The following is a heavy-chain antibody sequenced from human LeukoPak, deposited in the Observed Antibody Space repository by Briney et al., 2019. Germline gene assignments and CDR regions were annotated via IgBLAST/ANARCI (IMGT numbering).Heavy chain of an antibody. Sequence: PPGGSLRLSCAASGFTFSSYAMSWVRQAPGKGLEWVPAISGSGGSTYYADSVKGRCTISRDNSKNTLHLQMNSLRSEDTAVYYCARAEVVVTAPDAFDIWGQGTMVTVSS. V-gene: IGHV3-23*01. D-gene: IGHD2-21*02. CDR3: ARAEVVVTAPDAFDI. CDR1: GFTFSSYA. CDR2: ISGSGGST. J-gene: IGHJ3*02.